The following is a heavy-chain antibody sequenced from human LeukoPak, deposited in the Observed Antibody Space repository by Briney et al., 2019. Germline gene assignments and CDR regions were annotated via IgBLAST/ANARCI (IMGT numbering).Heavy chain of an antibody. CDR1: GDSSSGYY. Sequence: SETLSLTCAVYGDSSSGYYWTWLRQPPGKGLEWIGEINHSGSTSYNPSLKSRVTMSVDTSKNQFSLNLNSVTAADTAVYYCARGHKDTGRGELDSWGQGTLVTVSS. V-gene: IGHV4-34*01. CDR3: ARGHKDTGRGELDS. CDR2: INHSGST. J-gene: IGHJ4*02. D-gene: IGHD1-1*01.